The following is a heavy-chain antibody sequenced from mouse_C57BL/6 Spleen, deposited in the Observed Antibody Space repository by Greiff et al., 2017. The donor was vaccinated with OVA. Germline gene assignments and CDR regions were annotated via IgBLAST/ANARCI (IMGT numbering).Heavy chain of an antibody. CDR3: ARGHYYGSSPLFAY. D-gene: IGHD1-1*01. Sequence: QVQLKQPGAELVRPGSSVKLSCKASGYTFTSYWMDWVKQRPGQGLEWIGNIYPSDSETHYNQKFKDKATLTVDKSSSTAYMQLSSLTSEDSAVYYCARGHYYGSSPLFAYWGQGTLVTVSA. J-gene: IGHJ3*01. V-gene: IGHV1-61*01. CDR2: IYPSDSET. CDR1: GYTFTSYW.